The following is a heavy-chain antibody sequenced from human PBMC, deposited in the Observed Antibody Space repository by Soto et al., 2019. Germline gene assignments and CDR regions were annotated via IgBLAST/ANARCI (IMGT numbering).Heavy chain of an antibody. J-gene: IGHJ4*02. Sequence: GASVKVSCKASGYTFISNVIHWVRQAPGQRPEWMGWINAGNGNTKYSQKFQGRVTITRDASATTAYMEMSSLNSEDTAVYYCARAGCSRSYCCFDYWGQGTLVTVSS. D-gene: IGHD2-15*01. CDR2: INAGNGNT. V-gene: IGHV1-3*01. CDR1: GYTFISNV. CDR3: ARAGCSRSYCCFDY.